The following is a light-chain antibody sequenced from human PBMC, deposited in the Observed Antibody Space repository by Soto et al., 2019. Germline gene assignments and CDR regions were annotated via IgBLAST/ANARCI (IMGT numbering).Light chain of an antibody. V-gene: IGLV1-40*01. J-gene: IGLJ2*01. CDR1: ASNIGADYA. CDR2: GNN. Sequence: QSVLTQPPSVSGAPGQRVTISCTGSASNIGADYAVHWYQQLPGTAPKLLIYGNNNRPSGVPDRVSGSKSGTSASLAISGLRSEDEADYYCAAWDDSLSAVVFGGGTKVTVL. CDR3: AAWDDSLSAVV.